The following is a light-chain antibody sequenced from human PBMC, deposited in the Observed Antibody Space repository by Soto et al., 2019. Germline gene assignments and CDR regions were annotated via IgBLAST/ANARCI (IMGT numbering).Light chain of an antibody. V-gene: IGLV2-14*01. J-gene: IGLJ2*01. CDR1: SSDVGGYNF. Sequence: QSALTQPASVSGSPGQSITISCTGTSSDVGGYNFVSWYQQHPGKAPKLMIYEVSNRPSGVSNRFSDSKSGNTASLTISGLQAEDEAAYYCSSYTTSVTRVVFGGGTKLTVL. CDR2: EVS. CDR3: SSYTTSVTRVV.